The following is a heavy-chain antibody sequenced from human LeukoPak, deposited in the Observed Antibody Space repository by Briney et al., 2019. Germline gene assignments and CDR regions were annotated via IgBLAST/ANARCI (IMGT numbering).Heavy chain of an antibody. CDR1: GYTFTSYG. CDR3: SRGYYDSSGFDAFDI. Sequence: ASVKVSCKASGYTFTSYGISWVRQAPGQGLEWMGWISAYNGNTNYAQKLQGRVTMTTDTSTRTAYMELRSLRSDDTAVYYCSRGYYDSSGFDAFDIWGQGTMVTVSS. D-gene: IGHD3-22*01. CDR2: ISAYNGNT. V-gene: IGHV1-18*01. J-gene: IGHJ3*02.